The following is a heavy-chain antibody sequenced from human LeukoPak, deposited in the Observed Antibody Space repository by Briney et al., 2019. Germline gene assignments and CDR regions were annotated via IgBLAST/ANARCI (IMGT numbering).Heavy chain of an antibody. J-gene: IGHJ5*02. CDR2: IHYSGST. CDR1: GGSTSSTIYY. V-gene: IGHV4-39*07. Sequence: SETLSLTCTVSGGSTSSTIYYWGWIRQPPGKGLEWIGSIHYSGSTYYNSSLKSRVTISVDTSKNQFSLKLSSVTAADTAVYYCARGDSSSWSNYFDPWGQGALVTVSS. CDR3: ARGDSSSWSNYFDP. D-gene: IGHD6-13*01.